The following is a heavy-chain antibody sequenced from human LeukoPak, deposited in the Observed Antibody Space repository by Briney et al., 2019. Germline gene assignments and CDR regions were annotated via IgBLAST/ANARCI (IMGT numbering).Heavy chain of an antibody. J-gene: IGHJ1*01. D-gene: IGHD1-26*01. CDR1: GGSISSGSYY. CDR3: ATLAVGPGGPEFQH. CDR2: IYYSGST. V-gene: IGHV4-39*07. Sequence: SETLSLTCTVSGGSISSGSYYWGWIRQPPGKGLEWIGSIYYSGSTYYNPSLKSRVTISIDASKDQFSLKLTSVTAADTAVYFCATLAVGPGGPEFQHWGQGTLVTVSS.